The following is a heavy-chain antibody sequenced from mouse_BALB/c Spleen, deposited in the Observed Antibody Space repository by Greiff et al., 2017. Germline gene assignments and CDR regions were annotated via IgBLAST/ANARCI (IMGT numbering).Heavy chain of an antibody. Sequence: QVQLKQSGAELVRPGSSVKISCKASGYAFSSYWMNWVKQRPGQGLEWIGQIYPGDGDTNYNGKFKGKATLTADKSSSTAYMQLSSLTSEDSAVYFCARYGGEDSLGNFDDWGQGTTLTVSS. CDR3: ARYGGEDSLGNFDD. J-gene: IGHJ2*01. CDR2: IYPGDGDT. D-gene: IGHD3-2*01. V-gene: IGHV1-80*01. CDR1: GYAFSSYW.